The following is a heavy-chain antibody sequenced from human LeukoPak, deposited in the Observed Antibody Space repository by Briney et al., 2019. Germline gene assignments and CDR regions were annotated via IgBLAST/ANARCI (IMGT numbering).Heavy chain of an antibody. D-gene: IGHD7-27*01. J-gene: IGHJ4*02. CDR1: GFTFSSYA. CDR3: ARENWGFFDY. CDR2: IYSGGST. Sequence: PGGSLRLSCAASGFTFSSYAMSWVRQAPGKGLEWVSVIYSGGSTYYADSVKGRFTISRDNSKNTLYLQMNSLRAEDTAVYYCARENWGFFDYWGQGTLVTVSS. V-gene: IGHV3-53*01.